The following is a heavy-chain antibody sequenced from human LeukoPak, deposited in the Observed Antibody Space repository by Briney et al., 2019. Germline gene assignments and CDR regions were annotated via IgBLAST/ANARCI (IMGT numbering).Heavy chain of an antibody. CDR3: ARHVGYRNLYWFDP. V-gene: IGHV4-34*01. D-gene: IGHD4-11*01. CDR2: INHSGST. J-gene: IGHJ5*02. CDR1: GGSFSGYY. Sequence: SETLSLTCGVYGGSFSGYYWSWIRQPPGKGLEWIGEINHSGSTNYNPSLKSRVTISVDTSKSQCSLKLSSVTAADTAVYYCARHVGYRNLYWFDPWGRGTLVTVSS.